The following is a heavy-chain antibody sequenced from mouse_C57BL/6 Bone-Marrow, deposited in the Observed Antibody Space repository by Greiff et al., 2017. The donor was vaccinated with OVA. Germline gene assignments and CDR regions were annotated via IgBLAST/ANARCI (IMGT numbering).Heavy chain of an antibody. CDR3: ARRGYYGWYFDV. J-gene: IGHJ1*03. V-gene: IGHV1-64*01. D-gene: IGHD1-1*01. CDR1: GYTFTSYW. Sequence: VQLQQPGAELVKPGASVKLSCKASGYTFTSYWMHWVKQRPGQGLEWIGMIHPNSGSTNYNEKFKSKATLTVDKSSSTAYMQLSSLTSEDSAVYICARRGYYGWYFDVWGTGTTVTVSS. CDR2: IHPNSGST.